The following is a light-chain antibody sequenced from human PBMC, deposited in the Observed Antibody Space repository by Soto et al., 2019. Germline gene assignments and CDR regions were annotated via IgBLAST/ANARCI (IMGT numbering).Light chain of an antibody. J-gene: IGKJ5*01. CDR1: QSVLYSSNNNNY. V-gene: IGKV4-1*01. CDR3: QQYYTTPIT. Sequence: DIVMTQSPDSLAVSLGERATINCKSSQSVLYSSNNNNYLAWYQQKPGQPPKLLIYWASTRASGVPDRFSGSGSGTDFALTISGLQAEDVAVYYCQQYYTTPITFGQGTRLEIK. CDR2: WAS.